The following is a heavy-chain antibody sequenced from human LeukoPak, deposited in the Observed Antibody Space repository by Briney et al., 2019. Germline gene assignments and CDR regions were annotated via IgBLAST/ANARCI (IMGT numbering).Heavy chain of an antibody. Sequence: AASLKLSCKPSGGTLCIYATSWVPQAPRQRLGWMGGIIPIFGTANSAQTFKGEVTINADQTKSKTSMDLSSLRSEDTAVYDGASTRGVYILYSRYMDVWGKGTTVTVSS. CDR2: IIPIFGTA. D-gene: IGHD2-15*01. J-gene: IGHJ6*03. V-gene: IGHV1-69*13. CDR1: GGTLCIYA. CDR3: ASTRGVYILYSRYMDV.